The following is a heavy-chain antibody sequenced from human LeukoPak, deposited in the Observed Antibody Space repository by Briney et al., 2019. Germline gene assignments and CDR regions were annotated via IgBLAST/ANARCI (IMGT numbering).Heavy chain of an antibody. CDR3: ARLRHYYGSGSYYIDY. Sequence: VASVKVSCKASGYTFTSYGISWVRQAPGQGLEWMGWISAYNGNTNYAQKLQGRVTMTTDTSTSTAYMELRSLRSDDTAVYYCARLRHYYGSGSYYIDYWGQGTLVTVSS. J-gene: IGHJ4*02. D-gene: IGHD3-10*01. CDR1: GYTFTSYG. CDR2: ISAYNGNT. V-gene: IGHV1-18*01.